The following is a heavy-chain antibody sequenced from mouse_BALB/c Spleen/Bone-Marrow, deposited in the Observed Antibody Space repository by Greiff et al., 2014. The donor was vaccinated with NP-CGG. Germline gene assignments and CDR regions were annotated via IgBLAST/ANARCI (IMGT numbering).Heavy chain of an antibody. V-gene: IGHV2-6*02. Sequence: QVQLKDSGPGLVAPSRSLSITCTVSGFSLTSYGVHWVRQPPGKGLEWLVVIWSDGSTTYNSSLKSRLNIRKDNSKSQVFLKVNSLQTDDTAMYYCARTGTYYAMDYWGQGTSVTVSS. D-gene: IGHD4-1*01. CDR2: IWSDGST. CDR1: GFSLTSYG. J-gene: IGHJ4*01. CDR3: ARTGTYYAMDY.